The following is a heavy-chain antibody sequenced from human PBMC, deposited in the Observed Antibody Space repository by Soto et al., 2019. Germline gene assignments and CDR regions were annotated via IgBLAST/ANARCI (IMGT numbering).Heavy chain of an antibody. CDR3: GKDLRLQLPHYYLVV. D-gene: IGHD5-12*01. CDR1: GFTFSSYG. V-gene: IGHV3-30*18. Sequence: QVQLVESGGGVVQPGRSLRLSCAASGFTFSSYGMHWVRQAPGKGLEWVAVISYDGSNKYYADSVKGRFTISRDNSKNPRFLQMNGLGAEDPAVYYCGKDLRLQLPHYYLVVWGKGTTVPVS. J-gene: IGHJ6*03. CDR2: ISYDGSNK.